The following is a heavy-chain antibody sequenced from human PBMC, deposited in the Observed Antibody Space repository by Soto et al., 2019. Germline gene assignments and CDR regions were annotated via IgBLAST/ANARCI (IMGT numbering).Heavy chain of an antibody. J-gene: IGHJ4*02. V-gene: IGHV4-34*01. CDR3: ARVAYYFGSGRYGF. CDR2: INDSGSA. Sequence: PSETLSLTCGVSGGSFSGYYWSWIRHPPGEGLEWIGEINDSGSANYNPSLTGRVTISLDTSKNQFSLKLNSVTAADTAVYYCARVAYYFGSGRYGFWGQGTQVTVS. CDR1: GGSFSGYY. D-gene: IGHD3-10*01.